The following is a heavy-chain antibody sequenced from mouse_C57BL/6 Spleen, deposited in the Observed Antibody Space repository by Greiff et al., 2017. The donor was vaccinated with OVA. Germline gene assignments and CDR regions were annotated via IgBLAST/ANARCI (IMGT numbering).Heavy chain of an antibody. J-gene: IGHJ4*01. CDR1: GYTFTSYW. CDR3: ARRGKYDGYAMDY. CDR2: IDPSDSYT. D-gene: IGHD2-3*01. V-gene: IGHV1-69*01. Sequence: QVQLKQPGAELVMPGASVKLSCKASGYTFTSYWMHWVKQRPGQGLEWIGEIDPSDSYTNYNQKFKGKSTLTVDKSSSTAYMQLSSLTSEDSAVYYCARRGKYDGYAMDYWGQGTSVTVSS.